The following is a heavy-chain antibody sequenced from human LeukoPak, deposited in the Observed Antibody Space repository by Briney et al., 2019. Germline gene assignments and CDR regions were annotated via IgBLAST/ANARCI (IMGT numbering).Heavy chain of an antibody. CDR1: GYTFTSYG. J-gene: IGHJ3*02. D-gene: IGHD3-9*01. V-gene: IGHV1-18*01. Sequence: ASVKVSCKASGYTFTSYGINWVRQAPGQGLEWMGWISAYNGNTNDAQKLQGRVTMTTDTSTSTAYMELRSLRSDDTAVYYCARALRYFDWLSLDAFDIWGQGTMVTVSS. CDR3: ARALRYFDWLSLDAFDI. CDR2: ISAYNGNT.